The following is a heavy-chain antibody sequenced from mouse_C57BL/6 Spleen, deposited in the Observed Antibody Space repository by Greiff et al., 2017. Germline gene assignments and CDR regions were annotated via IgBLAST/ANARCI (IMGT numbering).Heavy chain of an antibody. Sequence: VQLQQSVAELVRPGASVKLSCTASGFNITNTYMHWVKQRPEQGLEWLGRIDPANGNTKYAPKFPGKATITADTASTTAYLQLSSLTSEDTSIYYCARGDVGLDYWGQGTTLTVSS. V-gene: IGHV14-3*01. CDR3: ARGDVGLDY. CDR2: IDPANGNT. D-gene: IGHD3-3*01. J-gene: IGHJ2*01. CDR1: GFNITNTY.